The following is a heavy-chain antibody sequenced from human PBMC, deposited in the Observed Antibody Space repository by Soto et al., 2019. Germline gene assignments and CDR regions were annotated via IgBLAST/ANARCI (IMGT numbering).Heavy chain of an antibody. Sequence: SETLSLTCTVSGGSLSSYYWGWIRQPPGKGLEWIGSIYYSGSTYYNPSLKSRVTISVDTSKNQFSLKLSSVTAADTAVYYCARRLYYDSSGFEGGGMDVWGQGTTVTVSS. J-gene: IGHJ6*02. V-gene: IGHV4-39*01. CDR1: GGSLSSYY. CDR2: IYYSGST. CDR3: ARRLYYDSSGFEGGGMDV. D-gene: IGHD3-22*01.